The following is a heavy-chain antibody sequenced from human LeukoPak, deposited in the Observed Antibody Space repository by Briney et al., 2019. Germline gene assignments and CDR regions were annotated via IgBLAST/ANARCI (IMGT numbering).Heavy chain of an antibody. CDR1: GGTFTSYA. Sequence: GPSVKLSCKASGGTFTSYAISWVRQAPGHGLEWVGGIIPILGITNYAQKFQGRVTITANKSTSTAYMELSSLRSEDTAVYYCARSDSWLQYTPFDYWGQGTLVTVSS. CDR3: ARSDSWLQYTPFDY. CDR2: IIPILGIT. D-gene: IGHD5-24*01. V-gene: IGHV1-69*04. J-gene: IGHJ4*02.